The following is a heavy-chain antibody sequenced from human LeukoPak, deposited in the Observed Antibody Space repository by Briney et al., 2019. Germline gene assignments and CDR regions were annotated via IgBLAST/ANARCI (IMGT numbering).Heavy chain of an antibody. J-gene: IGHJ4*02. D-gene: IGHD3-16*01. V-gene: IGHV3-30-3*01. Sequence: GGSLRLSCAASGFTFSSYAMHWVRQAPGKGLEWVAVISYDGSNKYYADSVKGRFTISRDNSKNTLYLQMNSLRAEDTAVYYCAKDRHYVVNRVIDYWGQGTLVTVSS. CDR1: GFTFSSYA. CDR2: ISYDGSNK. CDR3: AKDRHYVVNRVIDY.